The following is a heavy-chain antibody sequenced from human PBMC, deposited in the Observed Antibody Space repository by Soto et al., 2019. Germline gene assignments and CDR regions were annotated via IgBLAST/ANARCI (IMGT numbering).Heavy chain of an antibody. CDR2: IIPIFGTA. CDR3: ARAPYYDFWSAESYYYYGLDV. CDR1: GDTFSSYA. Sequence: SVKVSCKASGDTFSSYAISWVRQAPGQGLEWMGGIIPIFGTANYAQKFQGRVTITADKSTSTAYMELSSLRSEDTAVYYCARAPYYDFWSAESYYYYGLDVWGQGTTVTVSS. J-gene: IGHJ6*02. V-gene: IGHV1-69*06. D-gene: IGHD3-3*01.